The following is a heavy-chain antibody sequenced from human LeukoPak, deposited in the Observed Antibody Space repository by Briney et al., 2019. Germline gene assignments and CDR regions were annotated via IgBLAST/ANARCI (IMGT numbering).Heavy chain of an antibody. J-gene: IGHJ4*02. Sequence: GGSLRLSCAASGFTFSNYAMHWVRQAPGKGLEWVAVVSYDGSNKYYADSVKGRFTISRDNSKNTLFLQMNTLRAEDTALYYCARQADTAMLIWSFTDYWGQGTLVTVSS. CDR1: GFTFSNYA. CDR2: VSYDGSNK. CDR3: ARQADTAMLIWSFTDY. D-gene: IGHD5-18*01. V-gene: IGHV3-30*03.